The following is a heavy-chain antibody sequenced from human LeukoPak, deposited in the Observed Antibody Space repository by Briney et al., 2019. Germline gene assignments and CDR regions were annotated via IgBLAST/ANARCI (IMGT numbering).Heavy chain of an antibody. V-gene: IGHV3-30*04. CDR2: ISYDGSNK. D-gene: IGHD3-22*01. J-gene: IGHJ3*02. Sequence: GGSLRLSCAASGSTFSSYAMDWVRQAPGEGLEWVAVISYDGSNKYYADSVKGRFTISRDNSKNTLYLQMNSLRAEDTAVYYCARSQGHYYDSSGYSDKTTPQDAFDIWGQGTMVTVSS. CDR1: GSTFSSYA. CDR3: ARSQGHYYDSSGYSDKTTPQDAFDI.